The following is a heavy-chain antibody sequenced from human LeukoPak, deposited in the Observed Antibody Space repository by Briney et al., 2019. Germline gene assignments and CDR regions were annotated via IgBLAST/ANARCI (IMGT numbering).Heavy chain of an antibody. CDR2: ISSSGSTI. Sequence: GGSLRLSCAASGFTFSSYEMNWVRQAPGKGLEWVSYISSSGSTIYYADSVKGRFTISRDNAKNSLYLQMNSLRAEGTAVYYCARAGYCTNGVCRGDFDYWGQGTLVTVSS. CDR1: GFTFSSYE. D-gene: IGHD2-8*01. J-gene: IGHJ4*02. CDR3: ARAGYCTNGVCRGDFDY. V-gene: IGHV3-48*03.